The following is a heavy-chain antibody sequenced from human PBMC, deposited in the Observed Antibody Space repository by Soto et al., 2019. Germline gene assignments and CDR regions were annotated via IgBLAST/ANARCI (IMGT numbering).Heavy chain of an antibody. J-gene: IGHJ6*01. D-gene: IGHD2-21*01. CDR3: ASRYCGGDCYYYGMDV. CDR1: GGTFSSYA. V-gene: IGHV1-69*06. CDR2: IIPIFGTA. Sequence: QVQLVQSGAEVKKPGSSVKVSCKASGGTFSSYAISWVRQAPGQGLEWMGGIIPIFGTANYAQKFQGRVTITADKSTSTAYMELSSLRSEDTAVYYCASRYCGGDCYYYGMDVWGQGTTVTVYS.